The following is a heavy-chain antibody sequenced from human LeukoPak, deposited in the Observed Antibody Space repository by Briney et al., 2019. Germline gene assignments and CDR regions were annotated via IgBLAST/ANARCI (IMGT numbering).Heavy chain of an antibody. CDR3: AGTPYDYVWGTYRPNFDY. J-gene: IGHJ4*02. Sequence: GGSLRLSCAASGFTFSRSSMNWVRQAPGKGLEWVSYISSSGSAIYYADSVKGRFTISRDNAKNSLYLQMNSLRAEDTAVYYCAGTPYDYVWGTYRPNFDYRGQGTLVTVSS. V-gene: IGHV3-48*01. CDR1: GFTFSRSS. CDR2: ISSSGSAI. D-gene: IGHD3-16*02.